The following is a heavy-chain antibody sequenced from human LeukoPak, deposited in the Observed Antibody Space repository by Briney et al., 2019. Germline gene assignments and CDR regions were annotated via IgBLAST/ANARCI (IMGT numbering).Heavy chain of an antibody. CDR2: MNPNSDNT. CDR1: GYTFTSYD. J-gene: IGHJ6*02. V-gene: IGHV1-8*01. Sequence: ASVKVSCKASGYTFTSYDINWVRQATGQGLEWMGWMNPNSDNTGYAQKFQGRVTMTRNTSISTAYMELSSLRSEDTAVYYCASASPSGSYYPYYYYYGMDVWGQGTTVTVSS. D-gene: IGHD3-10*01. CDR3: ASASPSGSYYPYYYYYGMDV.